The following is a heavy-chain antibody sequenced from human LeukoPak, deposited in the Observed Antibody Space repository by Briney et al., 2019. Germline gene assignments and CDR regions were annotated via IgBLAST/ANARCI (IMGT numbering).Heavy chain of an antibody. D-gene: IGHD6-19*01. CDR1: GFTFSSYG. V-gene: IGHV3-33*01. Sequence: GRSLRLSCAASGFTFSSYGMHWVRQAPGKGLEWVAVIWYDGSNKYYADSVKGRFTISRDNSKNTLYLQMNSLRAEDTAVYYCARGAGGSGWYRAYFDYWGRGTLVTVSS. CDR3: ARGAGGSGWYRAYFDY. CDR2: IWYDGSNK. J-gene: IGHJ4*02.